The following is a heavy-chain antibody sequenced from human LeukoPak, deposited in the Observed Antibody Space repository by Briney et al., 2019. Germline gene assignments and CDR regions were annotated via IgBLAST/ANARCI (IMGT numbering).Heavy chain of an antibody. V-gene: IGHV6-1*01. D-gene: IGHD3-10*01. J-gene: IGHJ6*02. CDR2: TYYRSKWYN. CDR3: ARDVVWFGELKAQPPYYGMDV. Sequence: PSQTLSLTCAISGDSVSSNSAAWNWIRQSPSRGLEWLGRTYYRSKWYNDYAVSVKSRITINPDTSKNQFSLQLNSVTPEDTAEYYCARDVVWFGELKAQPPYYGMDVWGQGTTVTVSS. CDR1: GDSVSSNSAA.